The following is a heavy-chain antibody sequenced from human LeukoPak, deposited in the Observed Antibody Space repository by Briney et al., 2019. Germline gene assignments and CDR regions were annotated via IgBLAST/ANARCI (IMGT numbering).Heavy chain of an antibody. CDR2: IIPIFGTA. D-gene: IGHD3-22*01. Sequence: SVKVSCKASGGTFSSYAISWVRQAPGQGLEWMGGIIPIFGTANYAQRFQGRVAITTDESTSTAYMELSSLRSEGTAVYYCARGDSSGAPTVYWGQGTLVTVSS. CDR3: ARGDSSGAPTVY. CDR1: GGTFSSYA. V-gene: IGHV1-69*05. J-gene: IGHJ4*02.